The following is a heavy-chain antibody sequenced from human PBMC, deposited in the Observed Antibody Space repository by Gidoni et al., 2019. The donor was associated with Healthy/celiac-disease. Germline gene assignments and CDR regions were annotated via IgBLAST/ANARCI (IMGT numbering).Heavy chain of an antibody. Sequence: QVQLVQSGAEVKKPGASVKVSCKASGYTFTGYYMHWVRQAPGQGLEWMGWINPNSGGTNYAQKFQGRVTMTRDTSISTAYMELSRLRSDDTAVYYCARDLGYCSGGSCYSVTFDYWGQGTLVTVSS. D-gene: IGHD2-15*01. J-gene: IGHJ4*02. CDR1: GYTFTGYY. V-gene: IGHV1-2*02. CDR2: INPNSGGT. CDR3: ARDLGYCSGGSCYSVTFDY.